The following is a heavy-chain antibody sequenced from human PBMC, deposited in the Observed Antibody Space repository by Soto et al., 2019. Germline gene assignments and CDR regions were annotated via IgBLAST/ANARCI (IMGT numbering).Heavy chain of an antibody. D-gene: IGHD6-19*01. CDR3: ARQQWLVLNAFDI. CDR2: IYYIGSP. CDR1: VGSISSYS. J-gene: IGHJ3*02. V-gene: IGHV4-59*01. Sequence: QVQLQGPGPGLVKPSEPLSLTCTVSVGSISSYSWTWIRRPPGKGLEWIGFIYYIGSPNYTPPLKSRVTISVDTSKNQFSLKLSSVTAADTAVYYCARQQWLVLNAFDIWGQGTMVTVSS.